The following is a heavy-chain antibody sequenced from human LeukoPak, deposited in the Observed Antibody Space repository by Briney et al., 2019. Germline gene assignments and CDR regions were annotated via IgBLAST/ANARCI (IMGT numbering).Heavy chain of an antibody. Sequence: GGSLRLPCAASGFTFSSYGMHWVRQAPGKGLEWVAVIWYDGSNKYYADSVKGRFTISRDNSKNTLYLQMNSLRAEDTAVYYCARDRADWGYYFDYWGQGTLVTVSS. D-gene: IGHD3-16*01. CDR3: ARDRADWGYYFDY. J-gene: IGHJ4*02. CDR1: GFTFSSYG. CDR2: IWYDGSNK. V-gene: IGHV3-33*01.